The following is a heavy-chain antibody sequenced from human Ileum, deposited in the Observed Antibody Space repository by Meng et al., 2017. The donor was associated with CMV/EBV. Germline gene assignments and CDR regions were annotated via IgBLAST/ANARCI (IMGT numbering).Heavy chain of an antibody. CDR1: GFPLNGYF. V-gene: IGHV3-7*01. CDR3: ARDHITVYHYFDS. Sequence: GESLKISCAASGFPLNGYFMHWVRQAPGKGLECVAYIMRDGSVTYYVNSVKGRFTISRDNSKNSLYLQMNSLRAEDMAIYYCARDHITVYHYFDSWGQGNRVNVAS. CDR2: IMRDGSVT. D-gene: IGHD2-21*01. J-gene: IGHJ4*01.